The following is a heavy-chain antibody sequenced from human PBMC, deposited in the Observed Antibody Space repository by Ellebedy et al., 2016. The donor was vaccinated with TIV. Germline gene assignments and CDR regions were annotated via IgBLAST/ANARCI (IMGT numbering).Heavy chain of an antibody. V-gene: IGHV3-21*05. CDR3: ARVEPFYCSSTSCKNLGSDY. D-gene: IGHD2-2*01. Sequence: GESLKISXAASGFTFSRYSMNWVRQAPGKGLEWVSYISSGSSYIYYADSVKGRFTISRDNAKNSLYLQMNSLRAEDTAVYYCARVEPFYCSSTSCKNLGSDYWGQGTLVTVSS. CDR1: GFTFSRYS. J-gene: IGHJ4*02. CDR2: ISSGSSYI.